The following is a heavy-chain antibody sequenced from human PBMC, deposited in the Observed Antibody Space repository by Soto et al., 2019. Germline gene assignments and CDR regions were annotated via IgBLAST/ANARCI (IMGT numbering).Heavy chain of an antibody. CDR1: GGTFSSYA. Sequence: QVQLVQSGAEVKKPGSSVKVSCKASGGTFSSYAISWVRQAPGQGLEWMGGIIPIFGTANYAQKFQGRVTITADESTSTAYMELSSLRSEDTAVYYCASSAMTTGTTERSELGYYGMDVWGQGTTVTVSS. V-gene: IGHV1-69*01. D-gene: IGHD4-17*01. CDR3: ASSAMTTGTTERSELGYYGMDV. J-gene: IGHJ6*02. CDR2: IIPIFGTA.